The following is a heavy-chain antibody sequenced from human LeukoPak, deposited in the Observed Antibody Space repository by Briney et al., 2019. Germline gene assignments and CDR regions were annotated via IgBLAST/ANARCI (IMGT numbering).Heavy chain of an antibody. CDR3: ATLWGTTYDKYYFDY. Sequence: ASVKVSCKVSGYTLTELSMHWVRQAPGKGLEWMGGFDPEDGETIYAQKFQGRVTMTEDTSTDTAYMELSSLRSEDTAVYYCATLWGTTYDKYYFDYWGQGTLVTVSS. D-gene: IGHD3-16*01. CDR1: GYTLTELS. V-gene: IGHV1-24*01. J-gene: IGHJ4*02. CDR2: FDPEDGET.